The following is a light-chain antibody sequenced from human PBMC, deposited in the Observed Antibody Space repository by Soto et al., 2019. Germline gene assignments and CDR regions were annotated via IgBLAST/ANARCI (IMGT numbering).Light chain of an antibody. V-gene: IGKV3-20*01. CDR1: QTVSNIY. CDR2: ETS. J-gene: IGKJ2*01. Sequence: PGGRATLSFRASQTVSNIYLVWYQQRPGQAPRLLIYETSIRASGIPDRFSGSGSGTDFTLTISRLEPEDFAVYWCQQFGTSPYTFGQGTKVDIK. CDR3: QQFGTSPYT.